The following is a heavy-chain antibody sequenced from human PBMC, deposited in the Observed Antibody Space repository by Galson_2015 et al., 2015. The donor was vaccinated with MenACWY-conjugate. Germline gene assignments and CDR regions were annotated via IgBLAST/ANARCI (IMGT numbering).Heavy chain of an antibody. D-gene: IGHD5-12*01. CDR2: ITADDGNT. V-gene: IGHV1-3*01. J-gene: IGHJ4*02. CDR1: GYLFTSYT. Sequence: SVKVSCKASGYLFTSYTMHWVRQAPGQRLERMGWITADDGNTKYSQKFQGRVTITRDTSASPAYMELISLRSEDTSLYYCARTYSGYGCDYPGQGTRVTVSS. CDR3: ARTYSGYGCDY.